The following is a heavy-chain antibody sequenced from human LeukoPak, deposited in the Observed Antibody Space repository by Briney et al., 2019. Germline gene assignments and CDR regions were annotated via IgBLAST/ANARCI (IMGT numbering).Heavy chain of an antibody. J-gene: IGHJ4*02. CDR3: ARSIRSGYYLDY. CDR1: GGTFSSDA. Sequence: SVKVSCKASGGTFSSDAISWVRQAPGQGLEWMGRIIPIFGTANYAQKFQGRVTITTDESTSTAYMELSSLRSEDTAVYYCARSIRSGYYLDYWGQGTLVTVSS. CDR2: IIPIFGTA. V-gene: IGHV1-69*05. D-gene: IGHD3-22*01.